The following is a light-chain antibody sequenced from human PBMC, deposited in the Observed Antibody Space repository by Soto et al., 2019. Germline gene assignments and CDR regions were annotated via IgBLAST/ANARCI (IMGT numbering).Light chain of an antibody. CDR3: QQSYSTPFT. CDR2: AAS. J-gene: IGKJ3*01. Sequence: DIQMTQSPSSLSASVGDRVTITCRASQSISSYLNWYQQKPGKAPKLLIYAASSLQSGVPSRFSGSGSGTDFTLTISSLQPEDSATYYCQQSYSTPFTFCPGTKVDIK. V-gene: IGKV1-39*01. CDR1: QSISSY.